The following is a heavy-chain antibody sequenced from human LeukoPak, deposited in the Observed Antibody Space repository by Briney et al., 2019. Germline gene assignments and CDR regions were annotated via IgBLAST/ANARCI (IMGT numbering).Heavy chain of an antibody. V-gene: IGHV1-18*01. CDR3: ARDHVVGLAPFDP. D-gene: IGHD2-15*01. CDR2: ISAYNGNT. J-gene: IGHJ5*02. CDR1: GYTLTSYG. Sequence: GASVKVSCKASGYTLTSYGISWVRQAPGQGLEWMGWISAYNGNTNYAQKLQGRVTMTTDTSASTAYMELSSLRSEDTAVYYCARDHVVGLAPFDPWGQGTLVTVSS.